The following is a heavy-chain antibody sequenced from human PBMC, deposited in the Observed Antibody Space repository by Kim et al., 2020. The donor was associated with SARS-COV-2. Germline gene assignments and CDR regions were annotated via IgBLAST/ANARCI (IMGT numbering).Heavy chain of an antibody. CDR3: ARGSGWAFDY. V-gene: IGHV1-3*01. D-gene: IGHD6-19*01. Sequence: KYSQKFRGKVTITRDTTASTAHMELSSRRSEDTAVYYCARGSGWAFDYWGQGTLVTVAS. J-gene: IGHJ4*02.